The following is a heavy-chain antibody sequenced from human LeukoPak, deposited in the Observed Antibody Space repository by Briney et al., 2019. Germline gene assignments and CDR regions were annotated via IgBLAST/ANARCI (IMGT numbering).Heavy chain of an antibody. J-gene: IGHJ5*02. V-gene: IGHV4-34*01. Sequence: GKGLEWIGEINHSGSTNYNPSLKSRVTISVDTSKNQFSLKLSSVTAADTAVYYCARESPGPWGQGTLVTVSS. CDR2: INHSGST. CDR3: ARESPGP.